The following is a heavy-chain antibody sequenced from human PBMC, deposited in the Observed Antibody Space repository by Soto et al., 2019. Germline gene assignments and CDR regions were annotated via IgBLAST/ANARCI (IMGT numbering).Heavy chain of an antibody. V-gene: IGHV3-48*01. CDR1: GFTFSSYS. J-gene: IGHJ5*02. D-gene: IGHD6-13*01. Sequence: GGSLKLSCAAPGFTFSSYSMNWVRQAPGKGLEWVSYISSSSSTIYYADAVKGRFTISRDNAKNSLYLQMNSLRAEDTAVYYCARHPERIAQIGWFDPWGQGTLVTVSS. CDR2: ISSSSSTI. CDR3: ARHPERIAQIGWFDP.